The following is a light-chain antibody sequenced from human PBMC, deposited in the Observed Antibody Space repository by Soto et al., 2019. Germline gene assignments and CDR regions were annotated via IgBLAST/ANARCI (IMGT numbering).Light chain of an antibody. CDR2: DAS. CDR3: QQRQYWPPIT. Sequence: EIVLTQSPGTLSLSPGERATLSVRAVESVRSNSLAWYQQKPGQAPRLLIYDASNRAAGIPARFSGSGSGTDFTLTISSLEPEDFAIYYCQQRQYWPPITFGQGTRLEI. J-gene: IGKJ5*01. CDR1: ESVRSN. V-gene: IGKV3-11*01.